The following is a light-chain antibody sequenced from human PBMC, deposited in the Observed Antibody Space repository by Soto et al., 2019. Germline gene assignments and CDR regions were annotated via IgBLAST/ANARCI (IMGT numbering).Light chain of an antibody. CDR1: SSDVGGYNY. Sequence: QSALTQPASVSGSPGQSITISCTGTSSDVGGYNYVSWYQQHPGKAPKLMIYDVSNRPSGVSNRFSGSKSGNTASLTISGXXXXXXXXXYXSSYTSSSTLLYVFGTGTKVTV. CDR2: DVS. J-gene: IGLJ1*01. CDR3: SSYTSSSTLLYV. V-gene: IGLV2-14*01.